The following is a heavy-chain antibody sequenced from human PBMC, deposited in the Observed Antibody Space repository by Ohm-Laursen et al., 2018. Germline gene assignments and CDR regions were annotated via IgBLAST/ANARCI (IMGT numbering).Heavy chain of an antibody. Sequence: SETLSLTCTVSGGSISSSYWSWIRQPPGKGLEWIGYIYSTGTTNYNPSLKSRVTISVDTSKNQFSLKLSSVTAADTAVYYCARGGTGGYDFDYWGQGTLVTVSS. D-gene: IGHD3-22*01. CDR3: ARGGTGGYDFDY. CDR2: IYSTGTT. J-gene: IGHJ4*02. V-gene: IGHV4-59*12. CDR1: GGSISSSY.